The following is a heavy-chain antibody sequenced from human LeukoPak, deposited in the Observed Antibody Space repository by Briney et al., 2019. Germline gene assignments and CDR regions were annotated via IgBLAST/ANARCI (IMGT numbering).Heavy chain of an antibody. CDR3: ARKGSSTSQFILPRSSWFDP. CDR2: MNPNSGNT. D-gene: IGHD2-2*01. CDR1: GYTFTSYD. V-gene: IGHV1-8*03. J-gene: IGHJ5*02. Sequence: ASVKVSCKASGYTFTSYDINWVRQATGQGLEWMGWMNPNSGNTGYAQKFQGRVTITRNTPISTAYIELSSLRSEDTAVYYCARKGSSTSQFILPRSSWFDPWGQGTLVTVSS.